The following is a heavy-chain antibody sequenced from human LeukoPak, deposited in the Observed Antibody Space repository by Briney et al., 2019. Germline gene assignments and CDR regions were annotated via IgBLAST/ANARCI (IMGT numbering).Heavy chain of an antibody. CDR2: LRPDTGAT. CDR3: ARDFVWLVLDY. V-gene: IGHV1-2*02. J-gene: IGHJ4*02. D-gene: IGHD6-19*01. CDR1: GYTFSAFY. Sequence: ASVKVSCKTSGYTFSAFYIHWVRQVPGQGLEWMGWLRPDTGATNFAQNFLGRVTMTRDTSISTAYMELSRLRSDDTAVYYCARDFVWLVLDYWGQGTLVTVSS.